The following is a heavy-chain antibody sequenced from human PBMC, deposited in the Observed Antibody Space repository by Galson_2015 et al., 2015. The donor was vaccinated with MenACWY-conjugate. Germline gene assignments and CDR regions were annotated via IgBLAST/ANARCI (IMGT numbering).Heavy chain of an antibody. CDR1: GFTFSSSW. Sequence: SPRLSCAASGFTFSSSWMSWVRQAPGKGLEWVGNIKRDGSEKYFVDSVKGRFIISRDNAKNSLYLQMNSLRAEDTAVYYCVRDEPDAMGAYWGQGTLVTVSS. D-gene: IGHD2-2*01. J-gene: IGHJ4*02. CDR3: VRDEPDAMGAY. CDR2: IKRDGSEK. V-gene: IGHV3-7*03.